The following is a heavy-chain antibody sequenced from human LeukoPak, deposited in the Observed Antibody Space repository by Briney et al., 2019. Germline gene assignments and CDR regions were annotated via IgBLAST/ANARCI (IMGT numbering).Heavy chain of an antibody. CDR1: GMSFTGYY. J-gene: IGHJ4*02. Sequence: SETLSLTCSVHGMSFTGYYWSWIRQPPGKGLEWIGERNHRGSSYFNPSFESRVTISLDTSRKQFSLNTTSVTAADTAFYYCARGSGSYSGAADYWGQGTLVTVSS. V-gene: IGHV4-34*01. CDR2: RNHRGSS. D-gene: IGHD6-19*01. CDR3: ARGSGSYSGAADY.